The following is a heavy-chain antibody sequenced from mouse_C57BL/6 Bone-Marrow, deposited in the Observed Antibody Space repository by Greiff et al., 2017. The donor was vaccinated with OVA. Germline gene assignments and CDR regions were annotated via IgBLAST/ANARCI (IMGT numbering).Heavy chain of an antibody. CDR2: INPNNGGT. D-gene: IGHD4-1*01. CDR1: GYTFTDYN. J-gene: IGHJ2*01. V-gene: IGHV1-22*01. CDR3: ARSGLGPFDY. Sequence: VQLRQSGPELVKPGASVTMSCKASGYTFTDYNMHWVKQSHGKSLEWIGYINPNNGGTSYNQKFKGKATLTVNKSSSTAYMELRSLTSEDSAVYYCARSGLGPFDYWGQGTTLTVSS.